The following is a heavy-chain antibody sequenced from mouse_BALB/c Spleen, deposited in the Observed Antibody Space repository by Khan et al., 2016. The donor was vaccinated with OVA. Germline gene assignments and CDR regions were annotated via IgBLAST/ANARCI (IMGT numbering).Heavy chain of an antibody. Sequence: VQLQQSGPELMKPGASVKISCKASGYSFTSYYIHWVMQRLGESLEWIGYIDPFSGGSTYNQKFKVKATLTVDKSSSTAYIHLSNLTAEDSAVYYWTRHGYVAWFTYWGQGTLVTVSA. D-gene: IGHD2-2*01. CDR3: TRHGYVAWFTY. J-gene: IGHJ3*01. CDR2: IDPFSGGS. CDR1: GYSFTSYY. V-gene: IGHV1-31*01.